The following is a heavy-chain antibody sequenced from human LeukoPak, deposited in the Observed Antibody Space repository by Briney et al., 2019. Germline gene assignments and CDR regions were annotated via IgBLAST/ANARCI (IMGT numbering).Heavy chain of an antibody. CDR3: ARETDRSRRASGRENYYYYYYMDV. CDR1: GGSFSGYY. D-gene: IGHD3-3*01. V-gene: IGHV4-4*07. J-gene: IGHJ6*03. CDR2: IYTSGST. Sequence: PSETLSLTCAVYGGSFSGYYWSWIRQPAGKGLEWIGRIYTSGSTNYNPSLKSRVTMSVDTSKNQFSLKLSSVTAADTAVYYCARETDRSRRASGRENYYYYYYMDVWGKGTTVTISS.